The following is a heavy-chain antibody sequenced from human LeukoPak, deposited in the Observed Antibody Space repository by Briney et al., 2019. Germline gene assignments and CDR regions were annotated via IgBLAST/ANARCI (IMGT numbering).Heavy chain of an antibody. CDR1: GFTFSSYE. V-gene: IGHV3-48*03. CDR2: ISSGSTI. D-gene: IGHD6-19*01. CDR3: AIESIAVAGAPFDY. J-gene: IGHJ4*02. Sequence: PGGSLRHSCAASGFTFSSYEMNWVRPAPGKGLEWVSYISSGSTIYDADSVKGRFTISRDNAKNSLYLQMNSLRAEDTAVYYCAIESIAVAGAPFDYGGKGTLVTVSS.